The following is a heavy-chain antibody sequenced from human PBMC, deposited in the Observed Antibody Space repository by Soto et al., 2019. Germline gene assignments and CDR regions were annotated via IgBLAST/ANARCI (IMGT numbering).Heavy chain of an antibody. CDR1: GFSLSTSGGG. Sequence: QLTLKESGPTLVKPTQTLTLTCTFSGFSLSTSGGGVGWIRQPPGKALEWLALIYWDDDKRYRPSLKSRPTITTDTTKNQVVRTMTVLDPVDTATYYCATIRGGSYPYRAFDIWGQGTMLTVSS. CDR2: IYWDDDK. V-gene: IGHV2-5*02. J-gene: IGHJ3*02. CDR3: ATIRGGSYPYRAFDI. D-gene: IGHD1-26*01.